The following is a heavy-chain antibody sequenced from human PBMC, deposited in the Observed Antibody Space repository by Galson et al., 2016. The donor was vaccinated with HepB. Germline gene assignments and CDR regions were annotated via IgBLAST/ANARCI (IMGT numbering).Heavy chain of an antibody. CDR3: PKSLWSGHYYFDY. D-gene: IGHD3-10*01. CDR1: GFTFSTYA. V-gene: IGHV3-23*01. CDR2: ISGDGATT. J-gene: IGHJ4*02. Sequence: SLRLSCAASGFTFSTYAMSWVRQAPGKGPEWVSVISGDGATTFYADSVKGRFTISRDNSKNTLYLQMNSLRAEDTAIYYCPKSLWSGHYYFDYWGQGDLVPVSS.